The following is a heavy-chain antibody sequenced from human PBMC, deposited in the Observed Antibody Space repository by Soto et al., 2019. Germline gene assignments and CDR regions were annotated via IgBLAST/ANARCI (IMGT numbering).Heavy chain of an antibody. CDR1: GFSLSTSGVG. CDR3: AHRLRVTYYYDSSGYSNWFDP. CDR2: IYWDDDK. V-gene: IGHV2-5*02. J-gene: IGHJ5*02. Sequence: SGPTLVNPTQTLTLTCTFSGFSLSTSGVGVGWIRQPSGKALEWLALIYWDDDKRYSPSLKSRLTITKDTSKNQVVLTMTNMDPVDTATYYCAHRLRVTYYYDSSGYSNWFDPWGQGTLVTVSS. D-gene: IGHD3-22*01.